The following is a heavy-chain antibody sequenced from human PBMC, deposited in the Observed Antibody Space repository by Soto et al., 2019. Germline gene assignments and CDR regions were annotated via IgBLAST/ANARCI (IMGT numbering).Heavy chain of an antibody. V-gene: IGHV3-23*01. CDR1: GLTLSSYS. CDR2: ISATGLT. CDR3: AKRGGNGRASATYYFDH. D-gene: IGHD1-26*01. Sequence: PGGSLRLSCAASGLTLSSYSMNWVRQAPGKGLQWVSAISATGLTYYIDSVKGRFTVSRDNSQNTLYLQMNSLRAEDTALYFCAKRGGNGRASATYYFDHWGQGARLTVSS. J-gene: IGHJ4*02.